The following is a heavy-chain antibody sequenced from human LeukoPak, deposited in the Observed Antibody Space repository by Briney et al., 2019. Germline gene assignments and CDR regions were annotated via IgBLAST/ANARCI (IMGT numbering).Heavy chain of an antibody. CDR3: ARVSYSTGWFGDWFDP. D-gene: IGHD2-2*01. CDR1: TFSSYG. Sequence: TFSSYGMSWVRQAPGKGLEWIGSIYYTGSSYYNPSLKSRLSMSVETSKNQFSLKLSSMTAADTAIYYCARVSYSTGWFGDWFDPWGQGTLVTVSS. J-gene: IGHJ5*02. CDR2: IYYTGSS. V-gene: IGHV4-39*07.